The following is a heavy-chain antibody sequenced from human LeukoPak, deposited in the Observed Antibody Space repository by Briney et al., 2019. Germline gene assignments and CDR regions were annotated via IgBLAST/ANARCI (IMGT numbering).Heavy chain of an antibody. V-gene: IGHV3-30*18. Sequence: GGSLRLSCAASGFTFSTYVMHWVRQAPGKGLEWVAVISYDGNNKYYADSVKGRFTISRDNSKNTLYVQMNNLRAEDTAVYYCAKVDSSGWKNIDYWGQGTLVTVSS. D-gene: IGHD6-19*01. CDR2: ISYDGNNK. CDR1: GFTFSTYV. J-gene: IGHJ4*02. CDR3: AKVDSSGWKNIDY.